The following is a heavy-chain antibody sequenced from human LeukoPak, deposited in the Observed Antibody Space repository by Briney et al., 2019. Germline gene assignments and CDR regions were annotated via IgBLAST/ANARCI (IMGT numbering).Heavy chain of an antibody. CDR1: GYTFTSYG. CDR3: ARGTASGYSYGYGLH. V-gene: IGHV1-18*04. Sequence: ASVKVSCKASGYTFTSYGISWVRQAPGQGLEWMGWISAYNGNTNYAQKLQGRVTMTTDTSTSTAYMELRSLRSDDTAVYYCARGTASGYSYGYGLHWGQGTLVTVSS. CDR2: ISAYNGNT. D-gene: IGHD5-18*01. J-gene: IGHJ4*02.